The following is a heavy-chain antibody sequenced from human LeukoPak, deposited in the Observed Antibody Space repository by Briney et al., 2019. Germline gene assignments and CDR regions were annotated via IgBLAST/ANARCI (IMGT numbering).Heavy chain of an antibody. J-gene: IGHJ4*02. V-gene: IGHV4-59*08. D-gene: IGHD4/OR15-4a*01. Sequence: PSETLSLTCTVSRGSLSPDHCAWIRQPPGKGLEWIGYIFYTGRARYNPSLEGRATLTVDMSKNEVSLKLRSVTAADTATYYCARLVDGANTRVDSWGQGTLVIVSS. CDR1: RGSLSPDH. CDR3: ARLVDGANTRVDS. CDR2: IFYTGRA.